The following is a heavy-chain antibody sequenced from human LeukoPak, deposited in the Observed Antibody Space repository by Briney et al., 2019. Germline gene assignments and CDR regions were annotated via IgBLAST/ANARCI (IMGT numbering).Heavy chain of an antibody. Sequence: PGGSLRLSCAASGFTVSSNYMSWVRQAPGKGLEWVSVIYSGGSTYYADSVKGRFTISRDNAKNSLYLQMNSLRAEDTAVYYCARTAYCGGDCSSPLDAFDIWGQGTMVTVSS. CDR3: ARTAYCGGDCSSPLDAFDI. J-gene: IGHJ3*02. CDR2: IYSGGST. D-gene: IGHD2-21*02. CDR1: GFTVSSNY. V-gene: IGHV3-53*01.